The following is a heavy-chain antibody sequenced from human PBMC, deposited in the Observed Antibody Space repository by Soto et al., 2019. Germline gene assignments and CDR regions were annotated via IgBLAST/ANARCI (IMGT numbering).Heavy chain of an antibody. V-gene: IGHV4-39*01. J-gene: IGHJ4*02. CDR1: GGSISSSSYY. D-gene: IGHD2-15*01. CDR3: ARHCSGCSCIDY. CDR2: IHYSGST. Sequence: SETLSLTCTVSGGSISSSSYYWGWLRQPPGKGLEWIGSIHYSGSTYYNPSLKSRVTITVDTSKNQFTLKLSSVTAADTAVSYCARHCSGCSCIDYWGQGTLVTVSS.